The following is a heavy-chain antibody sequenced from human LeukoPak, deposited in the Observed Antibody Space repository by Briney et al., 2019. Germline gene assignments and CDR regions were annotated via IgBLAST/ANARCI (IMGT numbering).Heavy chain of an antibody. J-gene: IGHJ2*01. Sequence: SQTLSLTCTVSGGSISSYYWSWIRQPPGKGLEWIGYIYYSGSTNYNPSLKSRVTISVDTSKNQFSLKLSSVTAPDTAVYYCARTRVGYEMATINHWHFDLWGRSTLVTVSS. V-gene: IGHV4-59*01. CDR3: ARTRVGYEMATINHWHFDL. D-gene: IGHD5-24*01. CDR2: IYYSGST. CDR1: GGSISSYY.